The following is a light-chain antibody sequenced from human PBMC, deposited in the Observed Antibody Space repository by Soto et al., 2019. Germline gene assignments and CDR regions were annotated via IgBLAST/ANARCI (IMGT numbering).Light chain of an antibody. CDR3: QQSYTTPQT. CDR1: QNVNSY. Sequence: DIQMTQSPSSLSASVGDRVTITCRASQNVNSYLNWYQQKPGKAPNLLIYAASSLQSGVPSRFSGSGSGTDFTLIISSLQPEDLATYFCQQSYTTPQTFGQGTKVEIK. CDR2: AAS. J-gene: IGKJ1*01. V-gene: IGKV1-39*01.